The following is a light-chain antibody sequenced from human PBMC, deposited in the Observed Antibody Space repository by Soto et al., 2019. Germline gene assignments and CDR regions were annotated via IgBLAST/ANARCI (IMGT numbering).Light chain of an antibody. Sequence: QTVVTHEPSRTVSPGGTVTLTCALTTGAVTSAYYPNRFQRKPGQALRTLIYRTNNKHSWTPSRFSGSLLGGKAALTLSGVQPEEEADYHCVLLCSGEWVFGGGTTLIVL. CDR2: RTN. V-gene: IGLV7-43*01. CDR1: TGAVTSAYY. CDR3: VLLCSGEWV. J-gene: IGLJ3*02.